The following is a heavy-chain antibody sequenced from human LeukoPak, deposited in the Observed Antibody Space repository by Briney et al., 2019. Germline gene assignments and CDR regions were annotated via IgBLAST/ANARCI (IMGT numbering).Heavy chain of an antibody. V-gene: IGHV3-48*04. CDR3: ATDSPETAAFDY. D-gene: IGHD1-1*01. CDR2: VVGSSSNI. J-gene: IGHJ4*02. Sequence: GGSLRLSCTASGFSFSTYSMNWVRQAPGKGLEWVSYVVGSSSNIYYADSVKGRFTISRDNAKNSLYLQMDSLRAEDTAVYYCATDSPETAAFDYWGQGTLVTVSS. CDR1: GFSFSTYS.